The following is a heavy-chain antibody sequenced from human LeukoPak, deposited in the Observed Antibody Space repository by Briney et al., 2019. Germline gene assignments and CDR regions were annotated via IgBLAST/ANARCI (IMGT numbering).Heavy chain of an antibody. CDR3: ARVVLYYDSSGYLGY. Sequence: GASVKVSCEASGYTYTGYYMHWVRQAPGQGLEWMGWINPNSGGTNYAQKFQGRVTMTRDTSISTAYMELSRLRSDDTAVYYCARVVLYYDSSGYLGYWGQGTLVTVSS. CDR2: INPNSGGT. V-gene: IGHV1-2*02. D-gene: IGHD3-22*01. CDR1: GYTYTGYY. J-gene: IGHJ4*02.